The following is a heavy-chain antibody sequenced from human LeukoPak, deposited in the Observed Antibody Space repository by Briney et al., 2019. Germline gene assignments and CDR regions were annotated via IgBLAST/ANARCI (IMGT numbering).Heavy chain of an antibody. CDR3: AREGSLLWFGELLLPDYQRDVGLDY. V-gene: IGHV4-34*01. Sequence: ASETLSLTCAVYGGSFSGYYWSWIRQPPGKGLEWIGEINHSGSTYYNPSLKSRVTISVDRSKNQFSLKLSSVTAADTAVYYCAREGSLLWFGELLLPDYQRDVGLDYWGQGTLVTVSS. D-gene: IGHD3-10*01. CDR1: GGSFSGYY. J-gene: IGHJ4*02. CDR2: INHSGST.